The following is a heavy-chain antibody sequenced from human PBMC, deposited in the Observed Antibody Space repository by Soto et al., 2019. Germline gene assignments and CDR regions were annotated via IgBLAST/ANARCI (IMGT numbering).Heavy chain of an antibody. CDR1: GYTFTSYY. Sequence: ASVKVSCKASGYTFTSYYMHWVRQAPGQRLEWMGWINAGNGNTKYSQKFQGRVTITRDTSASTAYMELSSLGSEDTAVYYCARPLASSTYYFDYWGQGTLVTVSS. CDR2: INAGNGNT. D-gene: IGHD2-2*01. J-gene: IGHJ4*02. CDR3: ARPLASSTYYFDY. V-gene: IGHV1-3*01.